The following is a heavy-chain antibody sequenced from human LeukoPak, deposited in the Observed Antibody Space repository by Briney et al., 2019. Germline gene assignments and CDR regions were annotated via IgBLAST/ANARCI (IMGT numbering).Heavy chain of an antibody. CDR2: ISAYNGNT. CDR3: ARDRAGMTTVTTFGY. J-gene: IGHJ4*02. V-gene: IGHV1-18*01. CDR1: GYTFTSYG. D-gene: IGHD4-17*01. Sequence: ASVKVSCKASGYTFTSYGISWVRQAPGQGLEWMGWISAYNGNTNYAQKLQGRVTMTTDTSTSTAYMELRSLRSDDTAVYYCARDRAGMTTVTTFGYWGQGTLVTDSS.